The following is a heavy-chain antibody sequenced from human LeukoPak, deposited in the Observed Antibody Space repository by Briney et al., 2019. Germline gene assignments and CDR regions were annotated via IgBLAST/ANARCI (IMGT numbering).Heavy chain of an antibody. CDR2: IKHDGSNK. J-gene: IGHJ6*02. CDR3: ARDRILTGNYYYGMDV. CDR1: GFTFSSYG. V-gene: IGHV3-33*01. D-gene: IGHD3-9*01. Sequence: PGGSLRLSCAASGFTFSSYGMHWVRQAPGKGLEWVADIKHDGSNKYYADSVKGRFTISRDNSKNMLYLQMNSLRAEDTVVYYCARDRILTGNYYYGMDVWGQGTTVTVSS.